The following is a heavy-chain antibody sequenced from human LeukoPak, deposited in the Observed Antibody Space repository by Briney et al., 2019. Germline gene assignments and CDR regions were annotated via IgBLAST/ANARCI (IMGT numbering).Heavy chain of an antibody. J-gene: IGHJ4*02. CDR2: IIPIFGTA. CDR1: GGTFSSYA. Sequence: GASVKVSCKASGGTFSSYAISWVRQAPGQGLEWMGGIIPIFGTANYAQKFQGRVTITADESTSTAYMELSSLRSEDTAVYYCARDEIVVVPAAYVYWGQGTLVTVSS. V-gene: IGHV1-69*13. D-gene: IGHD2-2*01. CDR3: ARDEIVVVPAAYVY.